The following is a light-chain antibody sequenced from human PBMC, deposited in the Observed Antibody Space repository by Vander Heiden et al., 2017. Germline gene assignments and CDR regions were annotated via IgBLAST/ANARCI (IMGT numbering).Light chain of an antibody. J-gene: IGLJ3*02. CDR2: ADN. CDR3: YSTDSGGYQRV. CDR1: ASPKKY. V-gene: IGLV3-10*01. Sequence: SYELTQPPSVSVFPGQTARITCSGDASPKKYAFWYQQKSGQAPVLVLYADNKRPSGIPERFSGSSSGTMATLTISGAQAEDEADYYCYSTDSGGYQRVFGGGTKLTVL.